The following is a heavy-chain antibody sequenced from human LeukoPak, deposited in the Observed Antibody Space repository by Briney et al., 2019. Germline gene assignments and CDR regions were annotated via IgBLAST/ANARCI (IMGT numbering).Heavy chain of an antibody. CDR3: AKERSYDFWSGYARTYYMDV. CDR2: ISGSGGST. D-gene: IGHD3-3*01. CDR1: GFTFSSYA. V-gene: IGHV3-23*01. J-gene: IGHJ6*03. Sequence: GGSLRLSCAASGFTFSSYAMSWVRQAPGKGLEWVSAISGSGGSTYYADSVKGRLTISRDNSKNALSLKMNSLRAEDTAVYYCAKERSYDFWSGYARTYYMDVWGKGTTVTVSS.